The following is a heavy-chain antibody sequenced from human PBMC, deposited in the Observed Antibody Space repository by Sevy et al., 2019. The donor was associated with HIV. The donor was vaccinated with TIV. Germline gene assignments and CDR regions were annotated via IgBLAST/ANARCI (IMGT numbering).Heavy chain of an antibody. V-gene: IGHV3-13*01. CDR3: ASNSVSYSHFDY. CDR2: FGIAGDT. Sequence: GGSLRLSCAASGFTFSYYDMHWVRQPTGKGLEWVSGFGIAGDTYYSDSVKGRFTISRENAKNSLYLQMNSLRAGDTAVYYCASNSVSYSHFDYWGQGTLVTVSS. D-gene: IGHD1-26*01. CDR1: GFTFSYYD. J-gene: IGHJ4*02.